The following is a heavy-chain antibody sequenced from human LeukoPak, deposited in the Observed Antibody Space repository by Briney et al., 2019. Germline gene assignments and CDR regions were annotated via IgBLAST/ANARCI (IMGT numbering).Heavy chain of an antibody. V-gene: IGHV1-2*02. CDR3: ASGTDNNKPPLGAFDV. CDR1: GYSFSNYG. D-gene: IGHD1-7*01. J-gene: IGHJ3*01. Sequence: GASVKVSCKASGYSFSNYGINWVRQAPGQGLEWMGWINPNSGGTNYSQKFQGRVTMTRDTSISTAYVDLSRLRSDDTAVYYCASGTDNNKPPLGAFDVWGQGTMVTVSS. CDR2: INPNSGGT.